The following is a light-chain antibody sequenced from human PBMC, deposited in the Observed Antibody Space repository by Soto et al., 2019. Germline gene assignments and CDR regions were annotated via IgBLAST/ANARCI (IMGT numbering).Light chain of an antibody. CDR2: DTS. Sequence: EIVMTQSPATLSVSPGERATLSCRASQSISNKLAWYQHKPGQAPRLLIYDTSTRVAGIPARFTGSGSGTAFTLTISSLQSEDFAVYYCQQYNIWRSISFGQGTRLESK. J-gene: IGKJ5*01. V-gene: IGKV3-15*01. CDR1: QSISNK. CDR3: QQYNIWRSIS.